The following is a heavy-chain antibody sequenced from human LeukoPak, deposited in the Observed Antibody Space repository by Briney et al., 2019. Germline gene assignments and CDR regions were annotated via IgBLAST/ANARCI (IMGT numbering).Heavy chain of an antibody. CDR2: IGGSGTRT. D-gene: IGHD2-2*03. CDR3: AKDSHWILFDD. J-gene: IGHJ4*02. Sequence: GGSLRLSCSASGFTFTTYSMNWVRQAPGKGLEWVSGIGGSGTRTYYADSVKGRFTISRDNSKNTLYLQMNSLRDEDTAVYYCAKDSHWILFDDWGQGTLVTVSS. V-gene: IGHV3-23*01. CDR1: GFTFTTYS.